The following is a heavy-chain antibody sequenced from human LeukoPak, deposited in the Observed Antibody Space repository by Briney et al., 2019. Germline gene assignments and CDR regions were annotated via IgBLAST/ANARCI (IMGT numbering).Heavy chain of an antibody. CDR2: VYTSGSA. CDR1: GGSISSDY. CDR3: ARGLGKLHRYYYYIDV. J-gene: IGHJ6*03. Sequence: SESLSLTCTVSGGSISSDYWSSVRPPAREGLGWIGRVYTSGSAPTNTSLKSRVTMSVDTSKYQFSLKLSSVTAADTAVYYCARGLGKLHRYYYYIDVWGKGTTVTVSS. D-gene: IGHD3-16*01. V-gene: IGHV4-4*07.